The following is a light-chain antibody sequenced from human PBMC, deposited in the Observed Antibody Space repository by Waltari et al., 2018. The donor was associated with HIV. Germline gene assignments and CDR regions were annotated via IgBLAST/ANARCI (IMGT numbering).Light chain of an antibody. J-gene: IGLJ2*01. V-gene: IGLV1-51*01. CDR3: ATWDSSLNALR. CDR2: DDT. Sequence: QSVLTQPPSVSATPGQRVTISCSGRTSNIGYNLVSWYQHIPGTAPKLLIYDDTERPSGIPDRFSGSRSGTSATLGITGLQTWDEADYYCATWDSSLNALRFGGGTKLTAL. CDR1: TSNIGYNL.